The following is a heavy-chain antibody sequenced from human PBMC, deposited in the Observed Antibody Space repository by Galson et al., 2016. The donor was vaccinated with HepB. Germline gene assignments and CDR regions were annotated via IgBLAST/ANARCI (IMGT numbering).Heavy chain of an antibody. V-gene: IGHV4-34*01. CDR1: GGSFSTYY. Sequence: SETLSLTCAVYGGSFSTYYWSWIRQPPGKGLEWIGEINHSGSTNYNPSLKSRVTISVDTSKNQFSLKLSSVTAADTAVYYCARVGCSSTSCYTLRRQTLYYYYSGMDVWGQGAAVTVSS. CDR2: INHSGST. J-gene: IGHJ6*02. D-gene: IGHD2-2*02. CDR3: ARVGCSSTSCYTLRRQTLYYYYSGMDV.